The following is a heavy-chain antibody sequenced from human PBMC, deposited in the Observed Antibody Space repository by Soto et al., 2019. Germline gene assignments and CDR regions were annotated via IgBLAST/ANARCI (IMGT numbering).Heavy chain of an antibody. J-gene: IGHJ6*02. Sequence: QVQLVQSGAEVKKPGASVKVSCKASGYTFTSYGISWVRQAPGQGLEWMGWISAYNGNTNYAQKLQGRVTMTSDTSTSTAYMELRSLRSDDTAVYYCARDAPQLASYYYYGMDVWGQGTTVTVSS. CDR1: GYTFTSYG. CDR2: ISAYNGNT. V-gene: IGHV1-18*01. CDR3: ARDAPQLASYYYYGMDV. D-gene: IGHD6-13*01.